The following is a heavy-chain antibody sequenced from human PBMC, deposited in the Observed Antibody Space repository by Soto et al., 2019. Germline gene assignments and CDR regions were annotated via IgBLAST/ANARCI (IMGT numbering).Heavy chain of an antibody. CDR1: GFTFSDYY. CDR3: ARGLGYCTNGVCYMYPADPEKNWFDP. V-gene: IGHV3-11*01. CDR2: ISSSGSTI. J-gene: IGHJ5*02. D-gene: IGHD2-8*01. Sequence: GGSLRLSCAASGFTFSDYYMSWIRQAPGKGLEWVSYISSSGSTIYYADSVKGRFTISRDNAKNSLYLQMNSLRAEDTAVYYCARGLGYCTNGVCYMYPADPEKNWFDPWGQGTLVTVSS.